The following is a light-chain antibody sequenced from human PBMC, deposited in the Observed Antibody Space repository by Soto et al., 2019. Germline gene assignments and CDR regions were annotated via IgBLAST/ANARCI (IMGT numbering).Light chain of an antibody. Sequence: EIVMPQSPATLSVSPGERATLSCRASQSVSSNLAWYQQKPGQAPRLLIYGASTRATGIPARFSGSGSGTEFTLTISSLQSEDFAVHYCQQYNNWPQTFGQGTKV. V-gene: IGKV3-15*01. CDR1: QSVSSN. CDR2: GAS. J-gene: IGKJ1*01. CDR3: QQYNNWPQT.